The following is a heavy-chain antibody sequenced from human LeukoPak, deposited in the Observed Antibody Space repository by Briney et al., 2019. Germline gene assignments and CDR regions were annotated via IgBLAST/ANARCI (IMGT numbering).Heavy chain of an antibody. Sequence: PGGSLRLSCAASGFTFSNYAMSWVRQTPGKGLECVSVVTGSGGDTYYTGSVNGPFTISRDNSKNTLYLQMNSLRAEDTAVYYCARGTLEHCSGASCYPLDSWGQGTLVTVSS. J-gene: IGHJ5*01. CDR3: ARGTLEHCSGASCYPLDS. CDR1: GFTFSNYA. D-gene: IGHD2-15*01. CDR2: VTGSGGDT. V-gene: IGHV3-23*01.